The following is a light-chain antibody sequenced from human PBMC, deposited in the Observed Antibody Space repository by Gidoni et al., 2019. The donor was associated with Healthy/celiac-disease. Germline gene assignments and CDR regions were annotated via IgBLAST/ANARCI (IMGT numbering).Light chain of an antibody. CDR2: WAS. CDR1: QSVLYSSNNKNY. Sequence: DIVMTQSPDSLAVSLGGRPTINCKSSQSVLYSSNNKNYLAWYQQKPGQPPKLLIYWASTRESGVPDRFSGSGSGTDFTLTISSLQAEDVAVYYCQQYYSTRLTFGGGTKVEIK. V-gene: IGKV4-1*01. CDR3: QQYYSTRLT. J-gene: IGKJ4*01.